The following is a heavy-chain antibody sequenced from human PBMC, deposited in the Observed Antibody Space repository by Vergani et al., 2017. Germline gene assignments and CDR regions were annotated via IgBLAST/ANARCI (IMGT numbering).Heavy chain of an antibody. D-gene: IGHD3-22*01. V-gene: IGHV1-24*01. CDR2: FDPEHGEV. CDR3: AIVTDYDDSSGYYLDY. Sequence: QVQLVQSGSEVMKPGASVKVSCQVSGYSLTELTIHWVRQAPGKGLEWMGGFDPEHGEVTFAHHIQGRVTMTEDRSTDTAYMELSSLRPEDTALYYCAIVTDYDDSSGYYLDYWGQGTLVTVSS. CDR1: GYSLTELT. J-gene: IGHJ4*02.